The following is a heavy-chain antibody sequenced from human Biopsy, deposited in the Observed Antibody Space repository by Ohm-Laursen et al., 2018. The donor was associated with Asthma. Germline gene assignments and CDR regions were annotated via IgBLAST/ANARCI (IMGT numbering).Heavy chain of an antibody. J-gene: IGHJ6*02. D-gene: IGHD5-12*01. CDR2: IIPVLGTP. Sequence: ASVKVSCKASGDSFSNYAISWVRQAPGQGLEWMGGIIPVLGTPDHAQMFEGRVTITADESTTTAYMELSSLSSEDTAVYYCARRYSGSDRIVYYYSGLEVWGQGTTVTVSS. V-gene: IGHV1-69*13. CDR3: ARRYSGSDRIVYYYSGLEV. CDR1: GDSFSNYA.